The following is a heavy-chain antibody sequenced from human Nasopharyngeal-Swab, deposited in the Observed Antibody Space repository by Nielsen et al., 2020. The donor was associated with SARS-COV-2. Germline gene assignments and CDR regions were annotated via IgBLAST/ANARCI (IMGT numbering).Heavy chain of an antibody. CDR2: IYSGGST. CDR3: ASLGDSSGYYYRIDGYAHDAHDAFDI. V-gene: IGHV3-53*01. J-gene: IGHJ3*02. D-gene: IGHD3-22*01. Sequence: VRQMPGKGLEWVSLIYSGGSTYSADSVKGRFTISRDNSRNTLCLQMNSLRAEDTAVYYCASLGDSSGYYYRIDGYAHDAHDAFDIWGQGTMVTVSS.